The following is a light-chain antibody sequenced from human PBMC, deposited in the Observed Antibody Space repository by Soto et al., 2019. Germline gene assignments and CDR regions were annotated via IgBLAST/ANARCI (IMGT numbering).Light chain of an antibody. J-gene: IGKJ4*01. CDR2: GAS. V-gene: IGKV3-15*01. Sequence: EIVMTQSPATLSVSPGERATLSCRASQSVSSNLAWYQQKPGQAPRLLIYGASTRATGIPARFSGSGSGTEFTLTISSLQYEDFEVYYCQQYNNWPPTFGGGTKVDIK. CDR3: QQYNNWPPT. CDR1: QSVSSN.